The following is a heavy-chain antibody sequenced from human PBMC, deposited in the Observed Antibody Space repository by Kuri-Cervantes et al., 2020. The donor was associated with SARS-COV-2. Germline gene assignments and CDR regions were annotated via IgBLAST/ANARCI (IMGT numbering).Heavy chain of an antibody. Sequence: ASVKVSCKASGGTFSSYAINWVRQAPGQGLEWMGWINPNSGGTNYAQKFQGRVTMTRDTSISTAYMELSRLRSDDTAVYYCARGGIAARPSPFDYWGQGTLVTVSS. CDR1: GGTFSSYA. V-gene: IGHV1-2*02. D-gene: IGHD6-6*01. CDR3: ARGGIAARPSPFDY. CDR2: INPNSGGT. J-gene: IGHJ4*02.